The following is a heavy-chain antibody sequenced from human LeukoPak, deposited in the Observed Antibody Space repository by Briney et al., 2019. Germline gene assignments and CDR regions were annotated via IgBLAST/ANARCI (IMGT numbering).Heavy chain of an antibody. CDR3: GRGLDYFDY. Sequence: GGSLRLSCAASGFIFRNYAMGWGRQAPGKGLEWVSSITGSGGNTYYADSVKGRFTFSRDNSKNTLHLQMNSLRAEDTAVYYCGRGLDYFDYWGQGTLVTVSS. D-gene: IGHD6-6*01. CDR2: ITGSGGNT. J-gene: IGHJ4*02. V-gene: IGHV3-23*01. CDR1: GFIFRNYA.